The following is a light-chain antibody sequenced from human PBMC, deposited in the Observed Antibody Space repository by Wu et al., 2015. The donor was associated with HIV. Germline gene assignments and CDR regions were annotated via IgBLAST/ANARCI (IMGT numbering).Light chain of an antibody. CDR3: QQYHDWPT. CDR1: QDISAT. J-gene: IGKJ1*01. CDR2: GAS. V-gene: IGKV3-15*01. Sequence: EIVMTQSPATLSLSPGERATLSCRASQDISATLAWYQEKPGQVPRLLIYGASTRAAGVPDRFSGSGSGTDFTLTISSLQSEDFAVYYCQQYHDWPTFGQGTKVEIK.